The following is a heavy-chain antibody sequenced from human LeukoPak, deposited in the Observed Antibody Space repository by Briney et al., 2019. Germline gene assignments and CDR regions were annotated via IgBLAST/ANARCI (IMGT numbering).Heavy chain of an antibody. V-gene: IGHV4-34*09. J-gene: IGHJ4*01. Sequence: SETLSHTCAVYGDSFNRYFWSWLRQSPGRGLEWIGEVNYRGSTIYSPSVKTRGTVSVDTSKNQISLALRSVTAADTATYFCARGSAFDGHCAAGACSAAYFDHWGPGTPVIVTA. CDR2: VNYRGST. CDR1: GDSFNRYF. D-gene: IGHD2-2*03. CDR3: ARGSAFDGHCAAGACSAAYFDH.